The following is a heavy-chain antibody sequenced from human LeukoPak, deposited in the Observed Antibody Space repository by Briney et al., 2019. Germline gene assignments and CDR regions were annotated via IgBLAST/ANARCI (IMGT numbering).Heavy chain of an antibody. D-gene: IGHD2-21*01. CDR2: IIPIFGTA. CDR1: GGTFSSYA. Sequence: SVKVSCKASGGTFSSYAISWVRQAPGQGLEWMGGIIPIFGTANYAQKFQGRVTITADESTSTAYMELSSLRSEDTAVYYCARTYCGGDCYAFDIWGQGTMATVSS. V-gene: IGHV1-69*01. CDR3: ARTYCGGDCYAFDI. J-gene: IGHJ3*02.